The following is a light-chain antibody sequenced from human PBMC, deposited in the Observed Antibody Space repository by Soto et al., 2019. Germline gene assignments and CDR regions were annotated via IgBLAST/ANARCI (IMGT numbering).Light chain of an antibody. Sequence: EIVMTQSPATLSVSPGERATLSCRASQSVSSSYLAWYQQKPGQAPRLLIYDASTRATGIPARFSGSGSGTDFTLTISSLQAEDVAVYYCQQYYSLPLTFGGGTKVDIK. CDR3: QQYYSLPLT. CDR2: DAS. J-gene: IGKJ4*01. V-gene: IGKV3-15*01. CDR1: QSVSSSY.